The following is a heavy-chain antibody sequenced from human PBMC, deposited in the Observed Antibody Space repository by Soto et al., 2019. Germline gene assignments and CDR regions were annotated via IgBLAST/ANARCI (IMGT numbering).Heavy chain of an antibody. J-gene: IGHJ3*01. V-gene: IGHV3-33*01. CDR2: IWYDGSNK. CDR3: ARALGPRDAFDL. D-gene: IGHD7-27*01. CDR1: GFTFSSYG. Sequence: QVQLVESGGGVVQPGRSLRLSCAASGFTFSSYGMHWVRQAPGKGLEWVAVIWYDGSNKYYADSVKGRFTISRDNSKNSLYRQLHCLTAGDTAVYYFARALGPRDAFDLWRPGTMVTVSS.